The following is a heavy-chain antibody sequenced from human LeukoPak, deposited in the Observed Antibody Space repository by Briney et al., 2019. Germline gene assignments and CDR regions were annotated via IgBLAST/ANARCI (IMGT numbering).Heavy chain of an antibody. V-gene: IGHV4-61*02. CDR2: IYTSGST. CDR1: GGSISSGSYY. D-gene: IGHD3-16*01. Sequence: PSQTLSLTCTVSGGSISSGSYYWSWIRQPAGKGLEWIGRIYTSGSTNYNPSLKSRVTISVDTSKNQFSLKLSSVTAADTAVYYCARAPTLGWGELLARLYFDYWGQGTLVTVSS. J-gene: IGHJ4*02. CDR3: ARAPTLGWGELLARLYFDY.